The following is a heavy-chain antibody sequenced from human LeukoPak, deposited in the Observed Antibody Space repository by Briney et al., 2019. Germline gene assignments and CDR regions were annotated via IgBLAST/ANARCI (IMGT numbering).Heavy chain of an antibody. CDR1: GFTFDDYG. D-gene: IGHD1-26*01. CDR2: INWNGGST. Sequence: RSGGSLRLSCAASGFTFDDYGMSWVRQAPGKGLEWVSGINWNGGSTGYADSVKGRFTISRDNAKNSLYLQMNSLRAEDTAVYYCARDSGSYGGLDWYFDLWGRGTLVTVSS. V-gene: IGHV3-20*04. CDR3: ARDSGSYGGLDWYFDL. J-gene: IGHJ2*01.